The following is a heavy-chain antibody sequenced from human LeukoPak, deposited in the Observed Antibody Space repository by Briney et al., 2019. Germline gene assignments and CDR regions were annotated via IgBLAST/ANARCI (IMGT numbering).Heavy chain of an antibody. V-gene: IGHV3-53*01. D-gene: IGHD3-10*01. CDR2: IYPGGST. Sequence: GGPLRLSCALSKFLHSTHYIIWLPHAPEKALEWVSVIYPGGSTYYADSVKGRFTISRDNSKNTVYLQMNSLRAEDTAVYYCARGEGAELGYWGQGTVVTVSS. J-gene: IGHJ4*02. CDR3: ARGEGAELGY. CDR1: KFLHSTHY.